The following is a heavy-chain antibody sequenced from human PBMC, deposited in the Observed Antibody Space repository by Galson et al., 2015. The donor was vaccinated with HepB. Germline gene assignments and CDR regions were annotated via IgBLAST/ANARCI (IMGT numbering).Heavy chain of an antibody. CDR3: ARHSWDDFWREARMDYYGMDV. CDR1: GGSISSYY. D-gene: IGHD3/OR15-3a*01. J-gene: IGHJ6*02. V-gene: IGHV4-59*08. CDR2: IYYSGST. Sequence: SETLSLTCTVSGGSISSYYWSWIRQPPGKGLEWIGYIYYSGSTNYNPSLKSRVTISVDTSKNQFSLKLSSVTAADTAVYYCARHSWDDFWREARMDYYGMDVWGQGTTVTVSS.